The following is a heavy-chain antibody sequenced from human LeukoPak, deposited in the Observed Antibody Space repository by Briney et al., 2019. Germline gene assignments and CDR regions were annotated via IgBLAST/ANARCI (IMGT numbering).Heavy chain of an antibody. CDR1: DYSINIAYD. CDR2: IYHSGST. D-gene: IGHD3-10*01. CDR3: ARSAFGDRRDWFDP. J-gene: IGHJ5*02. V-gene: IGHV4-38-2*01. Sequence: SETLSLTCAVSDYSINIAYDGGWIRQPPGKGLEWMGSIYHSGSTYYNPSLKSRVTISVDTSKNQFSLTLISVTAADTAIYYFARSAFGDRRDWFDPWGQGTLVTVSS.